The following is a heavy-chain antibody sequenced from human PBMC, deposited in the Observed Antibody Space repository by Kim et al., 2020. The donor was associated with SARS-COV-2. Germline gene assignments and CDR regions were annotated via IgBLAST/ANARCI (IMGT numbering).Heavy chain of an antibody. Sequence: GGSLRLSCSASGFPFSDYTIHWVRQAPGKGLEYLSALSGDGDSVYFADSVKGRFTLSRDNSKNTVYFQMNSLRLEDTAVYYCVKDLMGATLFVHWGQGT. CDR1: GFPFSDYT. CDR2: LSGDGDSV. D-gene: IGHD1-26*01. V-gene: IGHV3-64*05. J-gene: IGHJ5*02. CDR3: VKDLMGATLFVH.